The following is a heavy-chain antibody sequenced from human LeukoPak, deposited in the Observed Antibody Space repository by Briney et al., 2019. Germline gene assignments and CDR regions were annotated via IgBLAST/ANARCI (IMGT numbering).Heavy chain of an antibody. Sequence: GGSLRLSRAASGFTFNNYWMHWVRQAPGKGLVWVARTNTHGTSANYADSVKGRFIISRDNANNTLYLQMSGLRDEDTGVYYALAGYYYYYMDVWGKGTTVTVSS. J-gene: IGHJ6*03. CDR3: LAGYYYYYMDV. D-gene: IGHD6-13*01. CDR2: TNTHGTSA. CDR1: GFTFNNYW. V-gene: IGHV3-74*01.